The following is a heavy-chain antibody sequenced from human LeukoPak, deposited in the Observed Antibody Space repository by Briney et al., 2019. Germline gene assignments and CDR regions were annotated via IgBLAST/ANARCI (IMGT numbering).Heavy chain of an antibody. D-gene: IGHD6-13*01. J-gene: IGHJ4*02. Sequence: GGSLRLSCAASGVTFSSYSMNWVRQAPGKGLEWVSSISSSSSYIYYADSVKGRFTISRDNAKNSLYLQMNSLRAEDTAVYYCARDQLAAAGAYWGQGTLVTVSS. CDR3: ARDQLAAAGAY. CDR2: ISSSSSYI. V-gene: IGHV3-21*01. CDR1: GVTFSSYS.